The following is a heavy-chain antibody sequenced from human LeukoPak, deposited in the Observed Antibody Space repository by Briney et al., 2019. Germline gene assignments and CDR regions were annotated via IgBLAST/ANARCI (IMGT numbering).Heavy chain of an antibody. CDR3: ARKVVPDY. V-gene: IGHV3-7*01. D-gene: IGHD2-15*01. CDR2: IKQDGSEK. Sequence: GGSLRLSCAASGFTFSSYAMSWVRQAPGKGLEWVANIKQDGSEKYYVDSVKGRFTISRDNAKNSLYLQMNSLRAEDTAVYYCARKVVPDYWGQGTLVTVSS. CDR1: GFTFSSYA. J-gene: IGHJ4*02.